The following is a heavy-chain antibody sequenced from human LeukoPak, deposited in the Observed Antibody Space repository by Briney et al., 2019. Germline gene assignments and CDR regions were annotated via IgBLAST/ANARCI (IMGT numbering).Heavy chain of an antibody. J-gene: IGHJ4*02. CDR2: ISWNSGFI. Sequence: GGSLRLSCAASGFTFDDYAMYWVRQAPGKGLEWVSGISWNSGFIGYADSVKGRFTISRDNAKNSLYLQMNSLRPEDTALYYCAKAEDYGGNSGFDYWGQGTLVTVSS. D-gene: IGHD4-23*01. V-gene: IGHV3-9*01. CDR1: GFTFDDYA. CDR3: AKAEDYGGNSGFDY.